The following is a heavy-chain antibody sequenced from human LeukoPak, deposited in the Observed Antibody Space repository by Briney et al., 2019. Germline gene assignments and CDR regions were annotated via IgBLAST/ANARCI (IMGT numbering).Heavy chain of an antibody. D-gene: IGHD3-22*01. CDR1: GFTVSSNY. CDR3: ARGRTHYYDSTGFYSY. V-gene: IGHV3-53*01. J-gene: IGHJ4*02. Sequence: GGSLRLSCAASGFTVSSNYMSWVRQAPGKGLEWVSVIYSGGSTYYADSVKGRFTISRDNARNSLYLQMDTLRAEDTAVYYCARGRTHYYDSTGFYSYWGQGTLVAVSS. CDR2: IYSGGST.